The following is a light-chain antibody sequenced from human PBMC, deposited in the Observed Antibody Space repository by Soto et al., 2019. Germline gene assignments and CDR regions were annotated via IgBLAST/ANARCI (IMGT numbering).Light chain of an antibody. Sequence: EIVLTQSPATLSLSPGERATLSCRASQSVSDFLSWYQQRPGQAPRLLIYDASNKAAGVPARFSGSGSGTDFTLTISSLEPEDFAVYYCQQRTNWRLTFGGGTRVDIK. CDR1: QSVSDF. CDR2: DAS. V-gene: IGKV3-11*01. CDR3: QQRTNWRLT. J-gene: IGKJ4*01.